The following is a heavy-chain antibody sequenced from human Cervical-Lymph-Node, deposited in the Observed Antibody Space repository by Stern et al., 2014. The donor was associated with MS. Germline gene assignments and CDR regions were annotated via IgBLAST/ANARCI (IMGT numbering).Heavy chain of an antibody. CDR1: GGSITNRDY. CDR3: ARGVTAVTNYVPNWCFDL. J-gene: IGHJ2*01. D-gene: IGHD4-11*01. CDR2: VYYSGIT. Sequence: QVQLVESGPGLVKPSETLSLTCTVSGGSITNRDYWGWIRQSPGKGLEWIGSVYYSGITSSRPPHKTPSNISIDTSRNQSSLSLNSVTATDTAVYFCARGVTAVTNYVPNWCFDLWGRGTLVTVSS. V-gene: IGHV4-39*02.